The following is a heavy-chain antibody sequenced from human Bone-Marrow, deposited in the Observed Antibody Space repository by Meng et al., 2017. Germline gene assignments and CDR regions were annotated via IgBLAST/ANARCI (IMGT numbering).Heavy chain of an antibody. V-gene: IGHV3-66*02. CDR3: ARDGGYSGYDEGGFDY. CDR2: IYSGGST. Sequence: GGSLRLSCAASGFTVSSNYMSWVRQAPGKGLEWVSVIYSGGSTYYADSAKGRFTISRDNSKNTLYLQMSSLRAEDTAAYYCARDGGYSGYDEGGFDYWGQGTLVTVSS. J-gene: IGHJ4*02. CDR1: GFTVSSNY. D-gene: IGHD5-12*01.